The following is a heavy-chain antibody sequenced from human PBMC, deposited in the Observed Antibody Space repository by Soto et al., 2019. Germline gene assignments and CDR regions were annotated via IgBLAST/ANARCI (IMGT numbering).Heavy chain of an antibody. V-gene: IGHV5-51*01. CDR2: IYPGDSDT. Sequence: PGESLKISCKGSGYSFTTFWIGWVRQMPGKGLEWMGIIYPGDSDTRYSPSFQGQVTISADKSITTAYLQWSSLKASDTAMYYCARVYREYYDSSGYHYFDCWGQGTLVTVSS. D-gene: IGHD3-22*01. CDR3: ARVYREYYDSSGYHYFDC. CDR1: GYSFTTFW. J-gene: IGHJ4*02.